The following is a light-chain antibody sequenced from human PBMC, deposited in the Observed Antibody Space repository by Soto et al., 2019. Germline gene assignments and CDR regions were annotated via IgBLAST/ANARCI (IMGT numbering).Light chain of an antibody. V-gene: IGLV2-23*01. J-gene: IGLJ2*01. CDR2: EGS. CDR3: CSYAGSSTSGV. CDR1: SSDVGSYNL. Sequence: QSALTQPASVSGSPGQSITISCTGTSSDVGSYNLVSWYQQHPGKAPKLMIYEGSKRPSGVSNRFSDSKSGNTASLTISGLQAEDEADYYCCSYAGSSTSGVFGGGTKLTVL.